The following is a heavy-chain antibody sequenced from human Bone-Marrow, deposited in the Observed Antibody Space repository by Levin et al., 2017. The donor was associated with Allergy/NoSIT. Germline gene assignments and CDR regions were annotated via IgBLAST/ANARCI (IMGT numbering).Heavy chain of an antibody. CDR3: AKDLDYYDGSGYDS. D-gene: IGHD3-22*01. J-gene: IGHJ4*02. V-gene: IGHV3-23*01. CDR1: GFTFSDYA. CDR2: ITSSGYIT. Sequence: GESLKISCAASGFTFSDYAMSWVRQAPGKGLEWVSSITSSGYITYLADSLKGRFTISRDNPRSTLFLDMSSLRADDTAVYYCAKDLDYYDGSGYDSWGQGTLVTVSS.